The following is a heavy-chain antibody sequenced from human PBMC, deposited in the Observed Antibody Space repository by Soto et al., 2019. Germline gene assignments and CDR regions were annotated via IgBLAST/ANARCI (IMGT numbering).Heavy chain of an antibody. CDR1: GFALSTYT. CDR2: IIGSSGAT. CDR3: AKDKRPDGAWDMDY. V-gene: IGHV3-23*01. J-gene: IGHJ4*02. D-gene: IGHD1-1*01. Sequence: EVQLLESGGCVVQPGGSLRLSCAASGFALSTYTMNWVRQAPGKGLEWVSSIIGSSGATDYADSVRGRFTISRDISAKSVFLQMDGLTVEDKGVYYCAKDKRPDGAWDMDYWGQGTLVTVSS.